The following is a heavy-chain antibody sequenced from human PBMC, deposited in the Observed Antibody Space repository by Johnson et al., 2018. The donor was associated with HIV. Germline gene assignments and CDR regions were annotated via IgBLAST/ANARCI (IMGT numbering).Heavy chain of an antibody. CDR1: GFTFSRYD. Sequence: VQLVESGGGLVQPGGSLRLSCAASGFTFSRYDMHWVRQAPGKGLEYVSGITNGGSTYSADSVKGRFTISRDNSRNTLYLQMGSLRPEDMAVYYCARASALDMWGLGTLVTVSS. V-gene: IGHV3-64*07. CDR3: ARASALDM. J-gene: IGHJ3*02. CDR2: ITNGGST.